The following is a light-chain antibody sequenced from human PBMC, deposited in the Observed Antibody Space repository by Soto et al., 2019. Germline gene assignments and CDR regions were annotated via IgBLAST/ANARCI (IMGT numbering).Light chain of an antibody. J-gene: IGKJ2*01. Sequence: AIQMTQSPSSLSAVVGDRVTITCRASQAIRNDLGWYQQKPGKAPKLLIYGASNLQSGVPSRFSGSGSGTDFTLTISSLQPEDFATYYCLQDYNFPYTFGQGTKLEIK. V-gene: IGKV1-6*01. CDR2: GAS. CDR1: QAIRND. CDR3: LQDYNFPYT.